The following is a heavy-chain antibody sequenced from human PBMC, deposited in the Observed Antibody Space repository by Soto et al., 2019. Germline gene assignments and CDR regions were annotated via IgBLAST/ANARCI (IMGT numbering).Heavy chain of an antibody. D-gene: IGHD6-13*01. J-gene: IGHJ4*02. CDR1: VGSISSYY. CDR3: ARGVGSSWYDY. Sequence: QVQLQESGPGLVKPSETLSLTCTVSVGSISSYYWSWIRQPPVKGLEWIVYIYYSGSTNYKPSLKSRVHISVYKYKTQFSLKLSSVTAEDTAVYYCARGVGSSWYDYWGQGNLVTVSS. V-gene: IGHV4-59*01. CDR2: IYYSGST.